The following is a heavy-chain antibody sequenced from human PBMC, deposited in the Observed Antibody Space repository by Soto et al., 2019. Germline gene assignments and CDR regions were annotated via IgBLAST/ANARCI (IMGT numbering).Heavy chain of an antibody. V-gene: IGHV1-8*01. Sequence: QVQLVQSGAEVKKPGASVKVSCKASGYTFTSYDINWVRQATGQGLEWMGWMDPNSGNTGYAQKCQGRATMTRNTSRSTAYMELSSLGSEDTAMYYCARGGRISGVSWGQGTLVTVSS. J-gene: IGHJ5*02. CDR2: MDPNSGNT. CDR3: ARGGRISGVS. CDR1: GYTFTSYD. D-gene: IGHD1-26*01.